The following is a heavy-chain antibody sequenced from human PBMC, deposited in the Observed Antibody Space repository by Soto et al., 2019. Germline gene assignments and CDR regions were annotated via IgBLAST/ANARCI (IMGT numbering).Heavy chain of an antibody. CDR1: GFTFSSYD. D-gene: IGHD5-18*01. V-gene: IGHV3-13*01. J-gene: IGHJ6*02. CDR2: IGTAGDT. CDR3: ARGVDTAMVTYYYYGMDV. Sequence: VGSLRLSCAASGFTFSSYDMHWVRQATGKGLEWVSAIGTAGDTYYPGSVKGRFTISRENAKNSLYLQMNSLRAGDTAVYYCARGVDTAMVTYYYYGMDVWGQGTTVTVSS.